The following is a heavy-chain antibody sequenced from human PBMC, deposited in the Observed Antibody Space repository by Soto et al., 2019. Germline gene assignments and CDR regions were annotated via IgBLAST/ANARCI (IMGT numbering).Heavy chain of an antibody. D-gene: IGHD3-10*01. Sequence: QAQLVQSGAEVKKPGSSVKVSCKASGGSFSDYTINWVRQAPGQGLEWMGVVTPIFQQPTYTQNFQGRVTITADESTSTASVELNILTFVNTAVYYCARVSRGSIDNWGQGTLVTVSS. J-gene: IGHJ4*02. CDR2: VTPIFQQP. CDR3: ARVSRGSIDN. CDR1: GGSFSDYT. V-gene: IGHV1-69*01.